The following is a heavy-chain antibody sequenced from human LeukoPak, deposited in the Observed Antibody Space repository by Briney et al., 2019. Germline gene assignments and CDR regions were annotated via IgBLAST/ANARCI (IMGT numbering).Heavy chain of an antibody. J-gene: IGHJ6*02. CDR3: ARVDYSNHLSGMDV. CDR1: GYTFTSYD. CDR2: MNPNSGNT. Sequence: GASVKVSCKASGYTFTSYDINWVRQATGQGLEWMGWMNPNSGNTGYAQKFQGRVTMTRNTSISTAYVELSSLRSEDTAVYYCARVDYSNHLSGMDVWGQGTTVTVSS. V-gene: IGHV1-8*01. D-gene: IGHD4-11*01.